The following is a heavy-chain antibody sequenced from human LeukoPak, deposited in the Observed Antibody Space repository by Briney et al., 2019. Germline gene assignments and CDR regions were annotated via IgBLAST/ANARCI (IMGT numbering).Heavy chain of an antibody. CDR1: GGSISTNNW. CDR3: ARGVAGADFSYIDV. J-gene: IGHJ6*03. D-gene: IGHD1-14*01. Sequence: SETLSLTCAVSGGSISTNNWWSWVRQPPGKGLEWIGEIYHSGDTNYSPSFRSRVAASVDRSKDQFSLKLSSVTAADTAVYYCARGVAGADFSYIDVWGKGTTVTVS. V-gene: IGHV4-4*02. CDR2: IYHSGDT.